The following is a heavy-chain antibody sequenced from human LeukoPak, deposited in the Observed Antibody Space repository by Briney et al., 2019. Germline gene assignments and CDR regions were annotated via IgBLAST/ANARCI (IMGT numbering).Heavy chain of an antibody. Sequence: SETLSLTCTVSGGSISSYYWSWIRQPPGKGLEWIGYIYYSGSTNYNPSLKSRATISVDTSKNQFSLKLSSVTAADTAVYYCARGSGWYESDYWGQGTLVTVSS. CDR1: GGSISSYY. V-gene: IGHV4-59*01. J-gene: IGHJ4*02. CDR2: IYYSGST. D-gene: IGHD6-19*01. CDR3: ARGSGWYESDY.